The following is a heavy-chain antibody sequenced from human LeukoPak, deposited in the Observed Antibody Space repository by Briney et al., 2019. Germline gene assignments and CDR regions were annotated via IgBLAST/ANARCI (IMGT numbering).Heavy chain of an antibody. CDR1: GFAFSNYW. D-gene: IGHD3-9*01. CDR2: VDIDGSTT. CDR3: ARAPQTYYDILTGYYAGRLDY. V-gene: IGHV3-74*01. Sequence: QAGGSLRLSCAASGFAFSNYWMHWVRQAPGKGLVWVSRVDIDGSTTTYADSVKGRFTISRDNAKNTLYLQMNSLRIEDTAVYYCARAPQTYYDILTGYYAGRLDYWGQGTLVTVSS. J-gene: IGHJ4*02.